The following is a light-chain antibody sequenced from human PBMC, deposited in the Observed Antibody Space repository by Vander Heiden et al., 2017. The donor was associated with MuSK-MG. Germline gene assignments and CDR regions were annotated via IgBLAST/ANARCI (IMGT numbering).Light chain of an antibody. V-gene: IGKV1-39*01. CDR2: AAS. CDR3: QQSDSTPNT. Sequence: DIQMTQSPSSLSASVGDRVTITCRASQSISSYLNWYQQKPGKAPKLLIYAASSLQSGVPSRFSGSGSGTDFTLTISRLQPEDFATYSCQQSDSTPNTFGGGTKVEIK. J-gene: IGKJ4*01. CDR1: QSISSY.